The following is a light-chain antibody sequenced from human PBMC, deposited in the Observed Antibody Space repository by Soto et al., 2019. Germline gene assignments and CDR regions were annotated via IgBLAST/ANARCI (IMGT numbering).Light chain of an antibody. CDR2: DAS. CDR1: QRVTSSY. CDR3: QQYNNWPPWT. Sequence: EIVLTQSPGTLSLSPGERATLSCRASQRVTSSYLAWYQQKPGQAPRLLIYDASTRATAIPARFSGSGSETEFTLTIRSLQSEDSAVYYCQQYNNWPPWTFGQGTKVDIK. V-gene: IGKV3-15*01. J-gene: IGKJ1*01.